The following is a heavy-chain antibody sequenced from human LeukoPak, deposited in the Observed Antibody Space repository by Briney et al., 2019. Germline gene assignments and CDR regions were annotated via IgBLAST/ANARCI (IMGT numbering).Heavy chain of an antibody. CDR2: IYSGGST. CDR1: GFTVSSNY. J-gene: IGHJ4*02. CDR3: AKVFYDSSGYSNDYYYFDY. Sequence: GGSLRLSCAASGFTVSSNYMSWVRQAPGKGLEGVSVIYSGGSTYYADSVKGRFTISRHNSKNTLYLQMNSLRAEDTAVYYCAKVFYDSSGYSNDYYYFDYWGQGTLVTVSS. V-gene: IGHV3-53*01. D-gene: IGHD3-22*01.